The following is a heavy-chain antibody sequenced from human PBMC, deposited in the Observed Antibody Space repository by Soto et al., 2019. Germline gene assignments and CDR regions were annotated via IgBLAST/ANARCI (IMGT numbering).Heavy chain of an antibody. CDR3: ARCGKYYYYGMDV. CDR1: GGSISSYY. J-gene: IGHJ6*02. V-gene: IGHV4-59*01. Sequence: SETLSPTRTFSGGSISSYYWSLVRPPPGKGLEWIGYIYYSGSTNYNPSLKSRVTISVDTSKNQFSLKLSSVTAADTAVYYCARCGKYYYYGMDVWGQGTTVTVSS. CDR2: IYYSGST.